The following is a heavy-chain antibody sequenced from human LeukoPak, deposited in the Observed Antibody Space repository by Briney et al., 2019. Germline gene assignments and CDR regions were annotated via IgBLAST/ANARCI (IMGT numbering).Heavy chain of an antibody. J-gene: IGHJ3*02. CDR1: GGSTSSSSYY. V-gene: IGHV4-39*01. CDR2: IYYSGST. Sequence: SETLSLTCTVSGGSTSSSSYYWGWIRQPPGKGLEWIGSIYYSGSTYYNPSLKSRVTISVDTSKNQFSLKLSSVTAADTAVYYCARAIMITFGGVIADTDAFDIWGQGTMVTVSS. D-gene: IGHD3-16*02. CDR3: ARAIMITFGGVIADTDAFDI.